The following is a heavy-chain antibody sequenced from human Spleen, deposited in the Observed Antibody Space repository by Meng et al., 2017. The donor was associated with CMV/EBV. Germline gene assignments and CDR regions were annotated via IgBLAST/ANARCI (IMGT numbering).Heavy chain of an antibody. V-gene: IGHV4-59*06. J-gene: IGHJ4*02. Sequence: SETLSLTCAVYGGSFSSYYWSWIRQHPGKGLEWIGYIYYSGTTYYNPSLKSRVTISVDTSKNQFSLKLNSVTAADTAVYFCARSSGYFAYWGQGTLVTVSS. CDR3: ARSSGYFAY. CDR1: GGSFSSYY. D-gene: IGHD3-22*01. CDR2: IYYSGTT.